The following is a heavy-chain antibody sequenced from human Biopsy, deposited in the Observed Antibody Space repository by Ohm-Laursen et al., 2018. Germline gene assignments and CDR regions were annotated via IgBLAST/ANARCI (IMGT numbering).Heavy chain of an antibody. CDR2: IYPGGST. D-gene: IGHD3-22*01. J-gene: IGHJ3*01. CDR3: ASVVLGPTNDAFDL. Sequence: GTLSLTCYVSGGDINNYYWSWIRQPAGKGLEWIGHIYPGGSTNYNPSLKSRVTMSVDTSKKQLSLRLGSVTAADTAMYYCASVVLGPTNDAFDLWGQGTMVVVSS. V-gene: IGHV4-4*07. CDR1: GGDINNYY.